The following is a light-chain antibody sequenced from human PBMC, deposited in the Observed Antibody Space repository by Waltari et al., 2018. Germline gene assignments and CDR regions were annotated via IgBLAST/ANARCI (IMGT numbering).Light chain of an antibody. CDR1: QDISNY. CDR2: AAF. CDR3: QQYADLPWT. Sequence: DFQMTQSPSSLSASVGDRVTITCQASQDISNYLNWYQPKPGKAPKLLISAAFNLETGVPSRFSGGRSGTDFTFTITSLQPEDIATYHCQQYADLPWTFGQGTRVEIK. V-gene: IGKV1-33*01. J-gene: IGKJ1*01.